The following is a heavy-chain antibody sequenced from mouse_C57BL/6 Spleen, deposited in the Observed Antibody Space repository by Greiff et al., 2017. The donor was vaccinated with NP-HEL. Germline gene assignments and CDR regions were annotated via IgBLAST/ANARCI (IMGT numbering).Heavy chain of an antibody. D-gene: IGHD1-1*01. CDR3: ARGGVYYYGSSYWYFDV. CDR1: GYTFTSYW. V-gene: IGHV1-69*01. CDR2: IDPSDSYT. J-gene: IGHJ1*03. Sequence: QVQLKQPGAELVMPGASVKLSCKASGYTFTSYWMHWVKQRPGQGLEWIGEIDPSDSYTNYNQKFKGKSTLTVDKSSSTAYMQLSSLTSEDSAVYYCARGGVYYYGSSYWYFDVWGTGTTVTVSS.